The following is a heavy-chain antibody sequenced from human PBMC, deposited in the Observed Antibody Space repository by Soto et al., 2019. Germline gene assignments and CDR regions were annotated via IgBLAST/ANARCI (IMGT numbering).Heavy chain of an antibody. D-gene: IGHD5-12*01. CDR1: GASISSYD. J-gene: IGHJ4*02. CDR2: ISYSGST. V-gene: IGHV4-59*01. CDR3: ARGRDGYNYPNFDY. Sequence: QVQLQESGPGLVKPSETLSLTCTVSGASISSYDWSWIRRPPGKGLEWIGHISYSGSTNYKPSLKSRVTISVDTSKKQFSLKLTSVTAADTAVYYCARGRDGYNYPNFDYWGQGTLVTVSS.